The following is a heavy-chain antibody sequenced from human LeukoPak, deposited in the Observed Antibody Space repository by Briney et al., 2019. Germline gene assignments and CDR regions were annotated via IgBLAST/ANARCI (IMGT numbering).Heavy chain of an antibody. Sequence: ASVKVSCKASGYTFTSYAMHWVRQAPGQRLEWKGWINAGNGNTKYSQKFQGRVTITRDTSASTAYMELSSLRSEDTAVYYCARAQYITGYSTFLGYWGQGTLVTVSS. CDR2: INAGNGNT. D-gene: IGHD6-13*01. CDR3: ARAQYITGYSTFLGY. CDR1: GYTFTSYA. J-gene: IGHJ4*02. V-gene: IGHV1-3*01.